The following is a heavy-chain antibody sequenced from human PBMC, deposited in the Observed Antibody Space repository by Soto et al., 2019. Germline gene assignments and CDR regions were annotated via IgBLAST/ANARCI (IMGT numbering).Heavy chain of an antibody. J-gene: IGHJ4*02. V-gene: IGHV1-69*01. D-gene: IGHD2-2*01. Sequence: QVQLVQSGAEVKKPGSSVMVSCKASGGTFSSYAISWVRQAPGQGLEWMGGIIPIFGTANYAQKFQGRVTITADESTSTAYMELSSLRSEDTAVYYCARGGISSASCFFDYWGQGTLVNVSS. CDR1: GGTFSSYA. CDR2: IIPIFGTA. CDR3: ARGGISSASCFFDY.